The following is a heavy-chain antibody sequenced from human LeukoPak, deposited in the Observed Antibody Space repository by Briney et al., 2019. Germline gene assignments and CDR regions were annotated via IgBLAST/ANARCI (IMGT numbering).Heavy chain of an antibody. CDR1: GGSISSSSYY. CDR3: ARRRSVSSGWSAFDY. CDR2: IYYSGST. D-gene: IGHD6-19*01. J-gene: IGHJ4*02. V-gene: IGHV4-39*01. Sequence: PSETQSLTCTVSGGSISSSSYYWGWIRQPPGKGLEWIGSIYYSGSTYYSPSLKSRVTISVDTSKNQFSLKLSSVTAADTAVYYCARRRSVSSGWSAFDYWGQGTLVTVSS.